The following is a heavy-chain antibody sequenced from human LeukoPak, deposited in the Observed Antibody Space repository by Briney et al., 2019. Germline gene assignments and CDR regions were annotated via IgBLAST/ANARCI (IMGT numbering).Heavy chain of an antibody. Sequence: GTSLRLSCAASGFTFSSFGMHWVRQAPGKGLDWVASISYGGSNKYYVDSVQGRFTICRDNSKNTLFLQMNSLRREDTAVYYCAKVIRDDILTGFDYWGQGTLVTVSS. CDR3: AKVIRDDILTGFDY. J-gene: IGHJ4*02. CDR2: ISYGGSNK. D-gene: IGHD3-9*01. V-gene: IGHV3-30*18. CDR1: GFTFSSFG.